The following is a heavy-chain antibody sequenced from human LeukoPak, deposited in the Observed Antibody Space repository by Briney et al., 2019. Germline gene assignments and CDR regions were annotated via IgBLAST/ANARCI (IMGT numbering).Heavy chain of an antibody. V-gene: IGHV1-2*04. J-gene: IGHJ4*02. Sequence: ASVRVSCKASGYTFTGYYMHWVRQAPGQGLEWMGWINPNSGGTNYAQKFQGWVTMTRDTSISTAYMELSRLRSDDTAVYYCARGASDSYYFDYWGQGTLVTVSS. CDR2: INPNSGGT. D-gene: IGHD1-26*01. CDR3: ARGASDSYYFDY. CDR1: GYTFTGYY.